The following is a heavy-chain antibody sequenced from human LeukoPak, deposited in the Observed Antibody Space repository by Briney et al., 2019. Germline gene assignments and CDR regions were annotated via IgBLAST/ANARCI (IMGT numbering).Heavy chain of an antibody. CDR3: ARTKQYYYGSGSKRYYYYGMDV. D-gene: IGHD3-10*01. V-gene: IGHV4-59*08. Sequence: SETLSLTCTVSGVSISSYYWSWIRQPPGKGLEWIGYIYYSGSTNYNPSLKSRVTISVDTSKNQLSLKLISVTAADTAVYYCARTKQYYYGSGSKRYYYYGMDVWGQGTTVTVS. CDR1: GVSISSYY. CDR2: IYYSGST. J-gene: IGHJ6*02.